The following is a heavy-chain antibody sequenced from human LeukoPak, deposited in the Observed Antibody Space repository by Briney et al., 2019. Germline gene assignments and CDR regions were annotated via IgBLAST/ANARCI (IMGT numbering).Heavy chain of an antibody. D-gene: IGHD3-22*01. CDR2: ISYSGNS. CDR3: ARLTHSYYSDTSGYYPYYYMDV. V-gene: IGHV4-39*02. CDR1: AGSISSNYYY. J-gene: IGHJ6*03. Sequence: SETLSLTCTVSAGSISSNYYYWGWIRQSPGKGLVWIGRISYSGNSYYNPSLQSRVTISVDTSKNHFSLRLSSVTAADTAVYYCARLTHSYYSDTSGYYPYYYMDVWGKGTRVTVSS.